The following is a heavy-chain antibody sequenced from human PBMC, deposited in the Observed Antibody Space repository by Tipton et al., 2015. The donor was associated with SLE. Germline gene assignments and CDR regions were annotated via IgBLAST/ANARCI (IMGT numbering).Heavy chain of an antibody. CDR2: IYYSGRT. D-gene: IGHD6-13*01. CDR1: GGSISTYY. J-gene: IGHJ4*02. CDR3: ARREIAAAGFDY. V-gene: IGHV4-59*05. Sequence: TLSLTCTVSGGSISTYYWSWIRQPPGKGLEWIGSIYYSGRTYYNPSLKSRVTISVDTSKNQFSLKLSSVTAADTAVYYCARREIAAAGFDYWGQGTLVTVSS.